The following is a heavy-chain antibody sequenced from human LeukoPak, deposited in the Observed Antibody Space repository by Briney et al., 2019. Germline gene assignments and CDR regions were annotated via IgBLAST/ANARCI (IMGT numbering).Heavy chain of an antibody. CDR3: ARRSLRLAAARCFDN. CDR2: IDHRGSA. J-gene: IGHJ4*02. CDR1: GESSSAFF. D-gene: IGHD6-6*01. V-gene: IGHV4-34*01. Sequence: SETLSLTCAVYGESSSAFFWSWIRQSPGTGLEWIGEIDHRGSATYNPSLQSRLTISVDTSKNQFSLSLNSVTAADTGVYYCARRSLRLAAARCFDNWGQGTPVTVS.